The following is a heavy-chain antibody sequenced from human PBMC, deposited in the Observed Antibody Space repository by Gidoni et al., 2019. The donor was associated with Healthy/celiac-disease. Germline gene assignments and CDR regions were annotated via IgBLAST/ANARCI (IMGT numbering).Heavy chain of an antibody. CDR3: ARRSGSYVDY. D-gene: IGHD1-26*01. Sequence: QLQLQESGPGLVKPSETLSLTCTVSGGSISSSSYSGAGSDSPPGKGLEWIGSIYYSGSTYYNPSLKSRVTISVDTSKNQFSLKLSSVTAADTAVYYCARRSGSYVDYWGQGTLVTVSS. J-gene: IGHJ4*02. CDR2: IYYSGST. V-gene: IGHV4-39*01. CDR1: GGSISSSSYS.